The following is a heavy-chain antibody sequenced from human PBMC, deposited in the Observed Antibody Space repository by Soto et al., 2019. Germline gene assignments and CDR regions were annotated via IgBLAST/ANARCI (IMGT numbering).Heavy chain of an antibody. CDR3: ATGDSSGYYSRYSFDY. V-gene: IGHV1-24*01. CDR1: GYTLTELS. CDR2: FDPEDGET. Sequence: QVQLVQSGAEVKKPGASVKVSCKFSGYTLTELSMHWVRQAPGKGLEWMGGFDPEDGETIYAQKFQGRVTMTEDTSTDTAYMELSSLRSENTAVYYCATGDSSGYYSRYSFDYWGQGTLVTVSS. J-gene: IGHJ4*02. D-gene: IGHD3-22*01.